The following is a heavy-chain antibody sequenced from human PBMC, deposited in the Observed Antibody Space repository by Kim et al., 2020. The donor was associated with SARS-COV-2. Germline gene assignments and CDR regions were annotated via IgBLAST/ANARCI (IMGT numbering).Heavy chain of an antibody. CDR2: IYYSGST. Sequence: SETLSLTCTVSGGSISSYYWSWIRQPPGKGLEWIGYIYYSGSTNYNPSLKSRVTISVDTSKNQFSLKLSSVTAADTAVYYCARRPYGQVGEFDPWGQGTLVTVSS. J-gene: IGHJ5*02. D-gene: IGHD4-17*01. CDR3: ARRPYGQVGEFDP. V-gene: IGHV4-59*08. CDR1: GGSISSYY.